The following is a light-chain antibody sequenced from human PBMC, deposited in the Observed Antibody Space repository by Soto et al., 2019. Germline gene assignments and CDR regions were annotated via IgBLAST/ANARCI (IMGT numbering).Light chain of an antibody. CDR1: QTVSSN. CDR3: QQYNNWQT. Sequence: EIVMTQSPATLSVSPGERATLSCRASQTVSSNLAWYQQKPGQAPRLLIYGASTRATGIPARFSGSGSGTEFTLTLSSLQSEEFAVYYCQQYNNWQTFGQGTNVEIK. CDR2: GAS. V-gene: IGKV3-15*01. J-gene: IGKJ1*01.